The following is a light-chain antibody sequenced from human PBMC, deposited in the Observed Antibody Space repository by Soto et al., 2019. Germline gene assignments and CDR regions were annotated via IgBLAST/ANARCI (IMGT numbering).Light chain of an antibody. Sequence: IVMTKSPSTLSVSPGERFTLSCTASQSVSSHVAWYQQKPGQAPRLLLYGASTRATGIPARFSGSGGGTDFTLTISSVQSEDFAVYYCQQYKNWPLFGQGTRLEI. CDR2: GAS. J-gene: IGKJ5*01. CDR1: QSVSSH. V-gene: IGKV3-15*01. CDR3: QQYKNWPL.